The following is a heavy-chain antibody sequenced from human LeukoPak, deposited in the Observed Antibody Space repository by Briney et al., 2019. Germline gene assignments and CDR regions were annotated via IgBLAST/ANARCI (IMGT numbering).Heavy chain of an antibody. CDR1: GFTFSSYS. D-gene: IGHD1-26*01. Sequence: GGSLRLSCAASGFTFSSYSMNWVRQAPGKGLEWVSYISSSSSTIYYADSVKGRFTISRDNAKNSLYLQMNSLRAEDTAVYYCAREPAGATFDYWGQGTLVTVSS. V-gene: IGHV3-48*01. CDR2: ISSSSSTI. CDR3: AREPAGATFDY. J-gene: IGHJ4*02.